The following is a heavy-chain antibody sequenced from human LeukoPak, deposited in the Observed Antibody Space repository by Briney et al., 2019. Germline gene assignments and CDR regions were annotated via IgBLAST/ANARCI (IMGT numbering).Heavy chain of an antibody. J-gene: IGHJ4*02. Sequence: SGGSLRLSCAASGFTFDDYAMHWARQAPGKGLEWVSGISWNSGSIGYADSVKGRFTISRDNAKNSLYLQMNSLRAEDTALYYCARSSSWTEGSVEFDYWGQGTLVTVSS. V-gene: IGHV3-9*01. CDR3: ARSSSWTEGSVEFDY. D-gene: IGHD6-13*01. CDR1: GFTFDDYA. CDR2: ISWNSGSI.